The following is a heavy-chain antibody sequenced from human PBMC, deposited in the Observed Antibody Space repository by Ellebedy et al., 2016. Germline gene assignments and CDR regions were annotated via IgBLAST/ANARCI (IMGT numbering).Heavy chain of an antibody. V-gene: IGHV3-23*01. J-gene: IGHJ4*02. D-gene: IGHD3-16*01. CDR2: ISGSGGST. Sequence: GESLKISCAASGFTFSSYAMSWVRQAPGKGLEWVSAISGSGGSTYYADSVKGRFTISRDNSKNTLYLQRNSLRAEDTAVYYCARGAPIMITFGGEGRGGEGTLDYWGQGTLVTVSS. CDR1: GFTFSSYA. CDR3: ARGAPIMITFGGEGRGGEGTLDY.